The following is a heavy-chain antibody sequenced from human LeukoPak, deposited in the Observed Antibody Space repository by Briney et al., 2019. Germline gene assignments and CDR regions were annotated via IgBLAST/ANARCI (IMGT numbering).Heavy chain of an antibody. CDR1: GGTFISYA. CDR2: IIPIFGTA. V-gene: IGHV1-69*01. CDR3: ARTRIDSSGYYYGLGAFDI. D-gene: IGHD3-22*01. J-gene: IGHJ3*02. Sequence: ASVKVSCKASGGTFISYAISWVRQAPGQGLEWMGGIIPIFGTANYAQKFQGRVTITADESTSTAYMELSSLRSEDTAVYYCARTRIDSSGYYYGLGAFDIWGQGTMVTVSS.